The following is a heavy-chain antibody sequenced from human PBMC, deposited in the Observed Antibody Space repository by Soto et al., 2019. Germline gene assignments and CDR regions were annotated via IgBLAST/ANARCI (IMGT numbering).Heavy chain of an antibody. Sequence: PGGSLRLSCAASGFIFSSYAMHWVRQAPGKGLEWVSSISGSGRITDYAGFVKGRFTISRDSSKDALYLEMNSLRADDTAVYFCAKDPYSDVWSGYYPYFDYWAQGILVTVSS. D-gene: IGHD3-3*01. CDR1: GFIFSSYA. CDR3: AKDPYSDVWSGYYPYFDY. J-gene: IGHJ4*02. CDR2: ISGSGRIT. V-gene: IGHV3-23*01.